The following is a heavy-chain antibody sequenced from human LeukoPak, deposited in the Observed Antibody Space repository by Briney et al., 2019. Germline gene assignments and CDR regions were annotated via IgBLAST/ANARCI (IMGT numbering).Heavy chain of an antibody. J-gene: IGHJ4*02. CDR3: ARGGGASDY. D-gene: IGHD1-26*01. Sequence: GGSLRLSCAASGFTFRSNWMSWVRQAPGKGLEWVANIKRDGSEKYYVDSVKGRFTISRDNAKNSLYLQMNGLRAEDTAVYYCARGGGASDYWGQGTLVTVSS. CDR2: IKRDGSEK. V-gene: IGHV3-7*01. CDR1: GFTFRSNW.